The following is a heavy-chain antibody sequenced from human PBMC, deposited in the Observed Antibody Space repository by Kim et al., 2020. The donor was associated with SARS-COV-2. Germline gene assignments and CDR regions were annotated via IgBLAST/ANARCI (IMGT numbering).Heavy chain of an antibody. CDR1: GYTFTSYG. CDR3: AREERITMVRGVPNYYYYGMDV. D-gene: IGHD3-10*01. J-gene: IGHJ6*02. CDR2: ISAYNGNT. V-gene: IGHV1-18*01. Sequence: ASVKVSCKASGYTFTSYGISWVRQAPGQGLEWMGWISAYNGNTNYAQKLQGRVTMTTDTSTSTAYMELRSLRSDDTAVYYCAREERITMVRGVPNYYYYGMDVWGQGTTVTVSS.